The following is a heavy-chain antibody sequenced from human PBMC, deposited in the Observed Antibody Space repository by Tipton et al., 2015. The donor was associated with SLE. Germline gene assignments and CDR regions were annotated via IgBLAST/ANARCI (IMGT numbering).Heavy chain of an antibody. CDR1: GFMFSSYA. CDR3: AKEFSMATFYLFSY. J-gene: IGHJ4*02. D-gene: IGHD2/OR15-2a*01. CDR2: IIYSSGSE. Sequence: SLRLSCAASGFMFSSYAMSWVRQAPGEGLEWVSIIYSSGSEYYADSVKGRFTISRDNSKNTVYLHMNSLRGDDTAVYYCAKEFSMATFYLFSYWGQGTLVTVSP. V-gene: IGHV3-23*03.